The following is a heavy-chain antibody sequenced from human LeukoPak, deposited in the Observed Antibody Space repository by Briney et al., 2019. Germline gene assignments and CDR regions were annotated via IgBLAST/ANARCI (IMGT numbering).Heavy chain of an antibody. D-gene: IGHD3-3*01. CDR1: GYTFTSYY. V-gene: IGHV1-18*04. CDR3: ARQDFWSGSDRRVDY. CDR2: ISANSGNT. Sequence: ASVKVSCKASGYTFTSYYMHWVRQAPGQGLEWMGWISANSGNTNYAEKLQDRVTMTTDTSTTTAYMELTNLRSDDTAVYYCARQDFWSGSDRRVDYWGQGTLVTVST. J-gene: IGHJ4*02.